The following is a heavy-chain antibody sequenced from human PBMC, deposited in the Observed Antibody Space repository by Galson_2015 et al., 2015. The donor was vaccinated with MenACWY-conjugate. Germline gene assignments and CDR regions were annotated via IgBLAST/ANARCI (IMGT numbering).Heavy chain of an antibody. CDR3: ARGRFQVPSAARYSGLDV. V-gene: IGHV3-7*03. CDR1: GFTFSSYW. CDR2: IKQDGSGQ. J-gene: IGHJ6*02. Sequence: SLRLSCAVSGFTFSSYWMSWVRQAAGKGLEWVANIKQDGSGQNYVDSMKGRFTISRDNAKNSLYLQMNRLRVEDTAVYYCARGRFQVPSAARYSGLDVWGQGTTVTVSS. D-gene: IGHD2-15*01.